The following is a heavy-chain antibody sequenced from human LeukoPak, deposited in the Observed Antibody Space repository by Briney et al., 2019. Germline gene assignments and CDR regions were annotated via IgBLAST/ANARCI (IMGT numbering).Heavy chain of an antibody. CDR1: GGSITSGDFY. V-gene: IGHV4-31*03. D-gene: IGHD3-10*01. CDR2: IHNSGST. J-gene: IGHJ5*02. CDR3: ARVDGSGSKRWFDP. Sequence: SETLSLTCSVSGGSITSGDFYWSWIRQHPGQGLEWIGYIHNSGSTYYNPSLQSRAIISLDTSKSQFSLQLNSVTAADTAVYYCARVDGSGSKRWFDPWGQGAPVTVSS.